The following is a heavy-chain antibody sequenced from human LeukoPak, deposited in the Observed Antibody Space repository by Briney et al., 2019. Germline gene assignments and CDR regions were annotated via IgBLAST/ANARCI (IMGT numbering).Heavy chain of an antibody. Sequence: PGRSLRLSCAASGFTFDDYAMHWVRQAPGKGLEWVSGISWNSGSIGYADSVKGRFTISRDNAKNSLYLQMNSLRAEDMDLYYCAKDSTGEGGPFDYWGQGTLVTVSS. V-gene: IGHV3-9*03. CDR1: GFTFDDYA. D-gene: IGHD3-10*01. CDR2: ISWNSGSI. CDR3: AKDSTGEGGPFDY. J-gene: IGHJ4*02.